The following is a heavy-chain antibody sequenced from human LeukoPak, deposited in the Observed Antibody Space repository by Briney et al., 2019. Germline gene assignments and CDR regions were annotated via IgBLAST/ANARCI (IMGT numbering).Heavy chain of an antibody. V-gene: IGHV3-9*01. D-gene: IGHD4/OR15-4a*01. J-gene: IGHJ6*03. CDR2: ISWDSGSI. CDR1: GFTFDDYA. CDR3: AKGTINRQDTQRYYYYMDV. Sequence: PGGSLRLSCAASGFTFDDYAMHWVRQAPGKGLEWVSGISWDSGSIAYADSVKGRFTISRDNAKNSLYLQMNSLRAEDTALYYCAKGTINRQDTQRYYYYMDVWGKGATVTISS.